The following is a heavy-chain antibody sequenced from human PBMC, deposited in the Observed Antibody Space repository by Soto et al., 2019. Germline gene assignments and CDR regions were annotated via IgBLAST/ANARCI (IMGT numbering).Heavy chain of an antibody. CDR2: IYYSGST. J-gene: IGHJ4*02. CDR1: GGSISSSSYY. D-gene: IGHD4-17*01. V-gene: IGHV4-39*01. Sequence: PSETLSLTCTVSGGSISSSSYYWGWIRQPPGKGLEWIGSIYYSGSTYYNPSLKSRVTISVDTSKNQFSLKLSSVTAADTAVYYCARPNYGDPWYFDYWGQGTLVTVSS. CDR3: ARPNYGDPWYFDY.